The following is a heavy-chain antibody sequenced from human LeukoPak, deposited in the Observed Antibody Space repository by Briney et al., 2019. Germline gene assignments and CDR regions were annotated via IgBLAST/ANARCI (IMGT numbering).Heavy chain of an antibody. D-gene: IGHD2-15*01. CDR3: ARAPLYCSGGSCYSHDAFDI. V-gene: IGHV1-46*01. CDR2: INPSGGST. Sequence: GASVKVSCKASGYTFTSYYMHWVRQAPGQGLEWMGIINPSGGSTSYAQKFQGRVTMTRDTSTSTVYMELSSLRSEDTAVYYCARAPLYCSGGSCYSHDAFDIWGQGTMVTVSS. CDR1: GYTFTSYY. J-gene: IGHJ3*02.